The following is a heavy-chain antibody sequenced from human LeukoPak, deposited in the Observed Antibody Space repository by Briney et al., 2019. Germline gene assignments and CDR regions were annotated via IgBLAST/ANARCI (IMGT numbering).Heavy chain of an antibody. J-gene: IGHJ6*03. CDR3: ARGPQLVGYFYIDV. V-gene: IGHV6-1*01. CDR2: TYYRSKWYN. D-gene: IGHD6-13*01. Sequence: SQTLSLTCAMSGDCVSSNSASWNSVRHSPSKGLEWLVRTYYRSKWYNDYAVSVKSRISINPDTSKNQFALQLNSVTTEDTAVYFCARGPQLVGYFYIDVWGKGTTVTVSS. CDR1: GDCVSSNSAS.